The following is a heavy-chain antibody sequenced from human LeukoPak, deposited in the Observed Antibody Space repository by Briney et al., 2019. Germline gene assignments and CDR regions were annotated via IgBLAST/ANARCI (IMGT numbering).Heavy chain of an antibody. Sequence: PGGSLRLSCAASGFTVSSYFMSWVRQPPGKGLEWVSVIHSGGSTLYADSVKGRFTISRHNSKNTLYLQVNSLRAEDTAVYFCARGGSSGNDYSSFDIWGQGTMVTVSS. CDR2: IHSGGST. D-gene: IGHD5-12*01. CDR3: ARGGSSGNDYSSFDI. J-gene: IGHJ3*02. V-gene: IGHV3-53*04. CDR1: GFTVSSYF.